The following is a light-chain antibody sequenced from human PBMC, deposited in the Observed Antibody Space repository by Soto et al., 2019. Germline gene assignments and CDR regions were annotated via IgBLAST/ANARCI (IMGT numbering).Light chain of an antibody. J-gene: IGKJ1*01. CDR1: QSVSSN. CDR3: QQYNNWWT. CDR2: GAS. V-gene: IGKV3-15*01. Sequence: EIVLTRSPATLSLSPGERATLSCRASQSVSSNLAWYQQKPGQAPRLLIYGASTRATGIPARFSGSGSGTEFTLTISSLQSEDFAVYYCQQYNNWWTFGQGTKVDIK.